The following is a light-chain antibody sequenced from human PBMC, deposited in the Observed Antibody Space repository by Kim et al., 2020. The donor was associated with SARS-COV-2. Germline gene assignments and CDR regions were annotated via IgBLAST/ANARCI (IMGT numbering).Light chain of an antibody. CDR3: QQYFSTRT. CDR1: QSVLYSSNNKNY. J-gene: IGKJ1*01. Sequence: DIVMTQSPDSLSVSLGERATIDCKSSQSVLYSSNNKNYLAWYQHKPGQPPKLLIYWASTRESGVPDRFSGSGSGTDFTLTINSLQAEDVAVYYCQQYFSTRTFGQGTKVEIK. V-gene: IGKV4-1*01. CDR2: WAS.